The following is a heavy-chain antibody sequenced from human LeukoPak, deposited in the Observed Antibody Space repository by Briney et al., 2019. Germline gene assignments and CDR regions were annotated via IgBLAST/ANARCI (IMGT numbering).Heavy chain of an antibody. V-gene: IGHV3-73*01. CDR3: TRDSGTYNWFDP. CDR1: GFTFSSYE. CDR2: MDKETNLYAT. Sequence: SGGSLRLSCAASGFTFSSYEMNWVRQSSGKGLEWIGHMDKETNLYATALAASVKGRFTVSRDDSKNTAYLHMNSLKTEDTALYYCTRDSGTYNWFDPWGQGTLVTVSS. J-gene: IGHJ5*02. D-gene: IGHD1-26*01.